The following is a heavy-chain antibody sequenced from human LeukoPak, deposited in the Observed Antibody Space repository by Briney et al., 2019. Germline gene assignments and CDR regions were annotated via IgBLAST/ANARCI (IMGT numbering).Heavy chain of an antibody. Sequence: PGRSLRLSCAASEFMFSSYGMHWVRQAPGKGLEWVSAISGVGGTTFYADSVKGRFTIARDNSKNTLYLQMNSLRAEDTAVYYCAKNPSYQGDSWGQGTLVTVSS. V-gene: IGHV3-23*01. D-gene: IGHD3-16*02. CDR1: EFMFSSYG. J-gene: IGHJ4*02. CDR2: ISGVGGTT. CDR3: AKNPSYQGDS.